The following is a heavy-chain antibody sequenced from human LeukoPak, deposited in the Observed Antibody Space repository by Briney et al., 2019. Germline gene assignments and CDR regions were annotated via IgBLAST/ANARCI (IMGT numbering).Heavy chain of an antibody. D-gene: IGHD1-26*01. J-gene: IGHJ4*02. CDR1: GLTFSSYA. CDR3: AKDRGLVGATPSNFDY. CDR2: ISGSGGST. Sequence: TGGSLRLSCAASGLTFSSYAMNWVRQAPGKGLEWVSGISGSGGSTYYADSVRGRFTISRDNSKKTVYVQMNSLRAEDTAIYYCAKDRGLVGATPSNFDYWGQGTLVIVSS. V-gene: IGHV3-23*01.